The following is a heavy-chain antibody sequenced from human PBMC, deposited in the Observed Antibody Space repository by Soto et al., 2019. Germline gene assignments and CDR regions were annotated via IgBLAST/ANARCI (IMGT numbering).Heavy chain of an antibody. CDR3: ARGLAAWGSYGLDV. V-gene: IGHV4-30-2*01. D-gene: IGHD3-16*01. CDR1: GASISRGGSS. Sequence: SETLSLTCAVSGASISRGGSSWSWIRQAPGTGLEWIGHVYHNGITNYNPSLKSRVTISVDKSQNQFSLSLNSVTAADTAVYYCARGLAAWGSYGLDVWGQGTTVTVSS. J-gene: IGHJ6*02. CDR2: VYHNGIT.